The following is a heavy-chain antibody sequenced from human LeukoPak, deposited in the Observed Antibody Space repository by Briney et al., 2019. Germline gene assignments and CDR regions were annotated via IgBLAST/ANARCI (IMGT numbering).Heavy chain of an antibody. Sequence: SETLSLTCTVSGVSISSYYWSWIRQPAGKGLEWIGRIYPSGRTNYNPSLKSRVTMSVDTSKNQFSLKLSSVTAADTAVYYCARDMGYDSSGYYSYDAFDIWGQGTMVTVSS. CDR3: ARDMGYDSSGYYSYDAFDI. J-gene: IGHJ3*02. CDR1: GVSISSYY. V-gene: IGHV4-4*07. D-gene: IGHD3-22*01. CDR2: IYPSGRT.